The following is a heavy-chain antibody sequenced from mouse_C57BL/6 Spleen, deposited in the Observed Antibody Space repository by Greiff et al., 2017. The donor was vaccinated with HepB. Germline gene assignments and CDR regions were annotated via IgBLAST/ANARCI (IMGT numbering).Heavy chain of an antibody. CDR3: ARPRSGYSNYDYAMDY. CDR1: GYTFTSYW. J-gene: IGHJ4*01. V-gene: IGHV1-69*01. D-gene: IGHD2-5*01. CDR2: IDPSDSYT. Sequence: VQLQQPGAELVMPGASVKLSCKASGYTFTSYWMHWVKQRPGQGLEWIGEIDPSDSYTNYNQKFKGKSTLTVDKSSSTAYMQLSSLTSEDSAVYYCARPRSGYSNYDYAMDYWGQGTSVTVSS.